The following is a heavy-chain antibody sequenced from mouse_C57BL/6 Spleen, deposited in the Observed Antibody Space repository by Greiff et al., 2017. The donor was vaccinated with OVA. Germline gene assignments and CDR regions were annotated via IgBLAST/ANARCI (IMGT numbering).Heavy chain of an antibody. V-gene: IGHV1-26*01. J-gene: IGHJ4*01. D-gene: IGHD3-2*02. CDR3: ARGPFTAHATYYYAIDY. Sequence: VQLQQSGPELVKPGASVKISCKASGYTFTDYYMNWVKQSHGKSLEWIGDINPNNGGTSYNQKFKGTATLTVDKSSSTAYMELRSLTSEDSAVYYCARGPFTAHATYYYAIDYWGQGTSVTVSS. CDR2: INPNNGGT. CDR1: GYTFTDYY.